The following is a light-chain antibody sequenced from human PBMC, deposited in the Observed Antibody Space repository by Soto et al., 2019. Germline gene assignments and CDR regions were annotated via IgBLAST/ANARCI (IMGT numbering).Light chain of an antibody. J-gene: IGKJ2*03. V-gene: IGKV3-20*01. Sequence: EIVVTQSPGALSLSPGDRATLSCRASQSVSSNYLARYQQKHGQAPRLLIYATSARATGIPGRFSVRGSGPDVTLAISSRETEDFPVQSCQQYGDYNSPGYRFGQVNILEI. CDR1: QSVSSNY. CDR3: QQYGDYNSPGYR. CDR2: ATS.